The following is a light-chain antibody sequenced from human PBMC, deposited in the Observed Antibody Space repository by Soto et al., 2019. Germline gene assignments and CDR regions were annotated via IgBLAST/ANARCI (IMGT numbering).Light chain of an antibody. Sequence: DIQMTQSPSTLSASLGDRVSRTLRASQSISSWLAWYQQKPGKAPKLLIYKASSLESGVPSRFSGSGSGTEFTLTISSLQPDDFATYYCQQYNSYSWTFGQGTKVDIK. V-gene: IGKV1-5*03. J-gene: IGKJ1*01. CDR3: QQYNSYSWT. CDR2: KAS. CDR1: QSISSW.